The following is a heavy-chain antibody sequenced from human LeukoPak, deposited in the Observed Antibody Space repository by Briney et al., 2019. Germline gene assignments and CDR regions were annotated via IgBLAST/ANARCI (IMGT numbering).Heavy chain of an antibody. Sequence: PSQTLSLTCTVSGGSISSGDYYWSWIRQPPGKGLEWIGYIYYSGSTYYTPSLKSRVTISVDTSKNQFSLKLSSVTAADTAVYYCARDTSIGGASYWGQGTLVTVSS. V-gene: IGHV4-30-4*08. CDR1: GGSISSGDYY. D-gene: IGHD1-26*01. CDR3: ARDTSIGGASY. J-gene: IGHJ4*02. CDR2: IYYSGST.